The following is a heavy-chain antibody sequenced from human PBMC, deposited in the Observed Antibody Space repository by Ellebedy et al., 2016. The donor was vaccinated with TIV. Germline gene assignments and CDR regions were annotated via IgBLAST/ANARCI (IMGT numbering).Heavy chain of an antibody. V-gene: IGHV3-30*18. CDR3: AEDRHSGNIDY. D-gene: IGHD1-26*01. J-gene: IGHJ4*02. Sequence: GESLKISCAASGFTFSSFGMHWVRQAPGKGLEWVAVISYDGGNTYYADSVKGRFTISRDNSKNTLYLQMNSLRAEDTAVYYCAEDRHSGNIDYWGQGTLVTVSS. CDR1: GFTFSSFG. CDR2: ISYDGGNT.